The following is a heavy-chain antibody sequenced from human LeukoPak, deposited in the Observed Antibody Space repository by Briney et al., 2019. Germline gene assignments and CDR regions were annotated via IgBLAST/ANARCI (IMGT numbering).Heavy chain of an antibody. CDR1: GGTFSSYG. J-gene: IGHJ4*02. CDR3: ARVSIAAAGTGYFDY. CDR2: IIPILGIA. Sequence: GASVKVSCKASGGTFSSYGISWVRQAPGQGLEWMGRIIPILGIANYAQKFQGRVTITADKSTSTAYVELSGLRSEDTAVYYCARVSIAAAGTGYFDYWGQGTLVTVSS. D-gene: IGHD6-13*01. V-gene: IGHV1-69*04.